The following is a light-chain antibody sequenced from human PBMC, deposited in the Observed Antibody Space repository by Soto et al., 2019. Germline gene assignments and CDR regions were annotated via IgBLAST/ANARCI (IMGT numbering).Light chain of an antibody. Sequence: EIGFTHAAATLSPSAVYIATHSYRSSQSVIDYLAWYQQKPGQAPRLLIYGASSRATGIPDRFSASGSGTDFTLTISRLESEDSAVYYFQHYCSAEGQTFGGGTKVEIK. J-gene: IGKJ4*01. CDR2: GAS. CDR1: QSVIDY. CDR3: QHYCSAEGQT. V-gene: IGKV3-20*01.